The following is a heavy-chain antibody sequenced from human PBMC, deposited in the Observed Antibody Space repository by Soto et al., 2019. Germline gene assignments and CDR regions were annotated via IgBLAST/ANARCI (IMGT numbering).Heavy chain of an antibody. CDR2: IDWDDDK. D-gene: IGHD6-13*01. V-gene: IGHV2-70*01. CDR1: GFSLSTSGMC. J-gene: IGHJ6*02. CDR3: ARMEIAAAGYYYYYGMDV. Sequence: FGPTLVNPTQTLTLTCTFSGFSLSTSGMCVSWIRQPPGKALEWLALIDWDDDKYYSTSLKTRLTISKDTSKNQVVLTMTNMDPVDTATYYCARMEIAAAGYYYYYGMDVWGQGTTVTVSS.